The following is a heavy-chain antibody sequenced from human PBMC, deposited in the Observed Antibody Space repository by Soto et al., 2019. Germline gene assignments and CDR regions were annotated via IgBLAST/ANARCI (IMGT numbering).Heavy chain of an antibody. V-gene: IGHV1-69*01. CDR3: ARLRFLEWLSRYYSYGMDV. CDR1: GGTFSSYA. J-gene: IGHJ6*02. D-gene: IGHD3-3*01. Sequence: QVQLVQSGAEVKKPGSSVKVSCKASGGTFSSYAISWVRQAPGQGLEWVGGIIPIFGTANYAHKIQGRVTITADEHTSKADMKLSSLRSEDTDVYYCARLRFLEWLSRYYSYGMDVWGQWTTVTVSS. CDR2: IIPIFGTA.